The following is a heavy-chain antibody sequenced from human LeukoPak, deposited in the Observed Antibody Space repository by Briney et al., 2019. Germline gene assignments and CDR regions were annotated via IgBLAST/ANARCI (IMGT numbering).Heavy chain of an antibody. D-gene: IGHD3-16*02. CDR1: GFTVSSNY. CDR3: ARVRVDVWGSYRQHFDY. V-gene: IGHV3-53*01. J-gene: IGHJ4*02. Sequence: GGSLRLSCAASGFTVSSNYMSWVRQAPGKGLEWVSVIYSGGSTYYADSVKGRFTISSDNSKNTPYLQMNSLRAEDTAVYYCARVRVDVWGSYRQHFDYWGQGTLVTVSS. CDR2: IYSGGST.